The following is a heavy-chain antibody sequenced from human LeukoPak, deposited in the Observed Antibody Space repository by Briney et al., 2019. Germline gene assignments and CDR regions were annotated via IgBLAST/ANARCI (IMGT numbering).Heavy chain of an antibody. J-gene: IGHJ1*01. Sequence: SETLSLTCTVSGGSISNYYWSWIRQPPGKGLEWIGYIYYSGSSNYNPSLKSRVTISVDTSKNQFSLKLSSVTAADTAVYYCARESAEWGPMVRGVIKAEYFQHWGQGTLVTVSS. D-gene: IGHD3-10*01. CDR3: ARESAEWGPMVRGVIKAEYFQH. V-gene: IGHV4-59*12. CDR1: GGSISNYY. CDR2: IYYSGSS.